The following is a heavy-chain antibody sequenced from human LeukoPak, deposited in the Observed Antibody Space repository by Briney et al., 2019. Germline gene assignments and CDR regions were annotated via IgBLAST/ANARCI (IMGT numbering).Heavy chain of an antibody. CDR3: ARATVVTHPPKNWFDP. Sequence: SSETLSLTCTVSGGSISSYYWSWIRQPPGKGLEWIGYIYYNGSTNYNPSLKSRVAISVDTSKNQFSLKLSSVTAADTAVYYCARATVVTHPPKNWFDPWGQGTLVTVSS. CDR2: IYYNGST. CDR1: GGSISSYY. D-gene: IGHD4-23*01. J-gene: IGHJ5*02. V-gene: IGHV4-59*01.